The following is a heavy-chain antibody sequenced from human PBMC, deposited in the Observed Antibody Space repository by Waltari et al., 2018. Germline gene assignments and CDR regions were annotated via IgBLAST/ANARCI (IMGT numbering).Heavy chain of an antibody. V-gene: IGHV4-39*01. D-gene: IGHD3-10*01. Sequence: QLQLQESGPVLVKPSETLSPTCTFSGGSFRISSFYEVSIRQPQGKGLEWIGGIYYSGGTYYNPSLKSRVTIAVDTSKNQFSLKLSSVTAADTAVYYCHRGVPPHWWFDPWGQGTLVTVSS. CDR2: IYYSGGT. J-gene: IGHJ5*02. CDR3: HRGVPPHWWFDP. CDR1: GGSFRISSFY.